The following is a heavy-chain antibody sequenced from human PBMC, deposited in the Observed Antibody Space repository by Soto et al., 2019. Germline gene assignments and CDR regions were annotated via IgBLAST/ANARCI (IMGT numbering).Heavy chain of an antibody. D-gene: IGHD3-10*01. CDR1: GFTFSSYG. J-gene: IGHJ4*02. Sequence: GGSLRLSCAASGFTFSSYGMHWVRQAPGKGLEWVAVIWYDGSNKYYADSVKGRFTISRDNSKNTLYLQMNSLRAEDTAVYYCARDERLYYYGSGMLGDYWGQGTLVTVSS. CDR3: ARDERLYYYGSGMLGDY. V-gene: IGHV3-33*01. CDR2: IWYDGSNK.